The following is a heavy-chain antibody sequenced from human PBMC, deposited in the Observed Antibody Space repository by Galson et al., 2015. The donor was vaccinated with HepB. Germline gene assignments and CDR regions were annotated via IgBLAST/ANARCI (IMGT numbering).Heavy chain of an antibody. CDR2: IRSKANSYAT. CDR3: TPIREILEWKRFDP. CDR1: GFTFSGSA. Sequence: SLRLSCAASGFTFSGSAMHWVRQASGKGLEWVGRIRSKANSYATEYAAPVKGRFTISRDDSKNTAYLQMNSLKTEDTAVYYCTPIREILEWKRFDPWGQGTLVTVSS. D-gene: IGHD1-26*01. V-gene: IGHV3-73*01. J-gene: IGHJ5*02.